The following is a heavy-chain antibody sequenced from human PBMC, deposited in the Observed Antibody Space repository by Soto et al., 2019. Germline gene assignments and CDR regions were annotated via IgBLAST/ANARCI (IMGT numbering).Heavy chain of an antibody. CDR3: AREIDETGIWDH. Sequence: QVQLVESGGGVVQPGRSLRLSCAASGFTFSSYAMHWVRQAPGKGLEWVAVISYDGSNKYYADSVKGRFTISRDNSKNTLYLQMNSLRAEDTAVYYGAREIDETGIWDHWGQGTLVTVSS. J-gene: IGHJ4*02. CDR1: GFTFSSYA. V-gene: IGHV3-30-3*01. CDR2: ISYDGSNK.